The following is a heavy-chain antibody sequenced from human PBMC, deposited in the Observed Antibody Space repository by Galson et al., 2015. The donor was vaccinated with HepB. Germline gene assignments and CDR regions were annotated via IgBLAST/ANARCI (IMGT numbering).Heavy chain of an antibody. V-gene: IGHV1-69*04. J-gene: IGHJ4*02. CDR1: GGTFSSYA. CDR2: IIPILGIA. Sequence: SVKVSCKASGGTFSSYAISWVRQAPGQGLEWMGRIIPILGIANYAQKFQGRVTITADKSTSTAYMELSSLRSEDTAVYYCARDPDDSSGYYPFDYWGQGTLVTVSS. D-gene: IGHD3-22*01. CDR3: ARDPDDSSGYYPFDY.